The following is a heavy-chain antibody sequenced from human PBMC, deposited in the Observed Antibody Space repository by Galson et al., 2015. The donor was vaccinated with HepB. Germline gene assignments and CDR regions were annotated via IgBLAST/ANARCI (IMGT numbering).Heavy chain of an antibody. CDR2: INPNSGGT. D-gene: IGHD2-2*01. CDR3: ARDKIVVVPAAIQYYYYYYMDV. J-gene: IGHJ6*03. V-gene: IGHV1-2*06. Sequence: SVKVSCKASGYTFTGYHMHWVRQAPGQGLEWMGRINPNSGGTNYAQKFQGRVTMTRDTSISTAYMELSRLRSDDTAVYYCARDKIVVVPAAIQYYYYYYMDVWGKGTTVTVSS. CDR1: GYTFTGYH.